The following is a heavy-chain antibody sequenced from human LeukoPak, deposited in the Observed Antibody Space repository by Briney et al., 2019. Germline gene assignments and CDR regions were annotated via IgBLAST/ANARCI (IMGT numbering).Heavy chain of an antibody. J-gene: IGHJ4*02. CDR2: ISSSSGYI. CDR1: GFTFSSYN. Sequence: GGSLRLSCAASGFTFSSYNVNWVRQAPGKGLEWVSSISSSSGYIYYADSVKGRFTISRDNSKNTLYLQMNSLRAEDTAVYYCANLRDYYFDYWGQGTLVTVSS. D-gene: IGHD3-10*01. CDR3: ANLRDYYFDY. V-gene: IGHV3-21*01.